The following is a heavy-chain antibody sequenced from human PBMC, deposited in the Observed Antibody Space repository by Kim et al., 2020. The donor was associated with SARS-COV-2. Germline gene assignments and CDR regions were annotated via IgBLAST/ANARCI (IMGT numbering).Heavy chain of an antibody. CDR2: SSYE. V-gene: IGHV3-21*01. Sequence: SSYEDYAGAGEGRFAIARDDAKNSLYLQMNSLRAEDTAVYYCAGKGMDVWGQGTTVTVSS. CDR3: AGKGMDV. J-gene: IGHJ6*02.